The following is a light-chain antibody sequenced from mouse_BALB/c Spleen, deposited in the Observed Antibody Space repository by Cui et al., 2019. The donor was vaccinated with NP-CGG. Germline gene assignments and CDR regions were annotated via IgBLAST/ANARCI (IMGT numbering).Light chain of an antibody. V-gene: IGLV1*01. J-gene: IGLJ1*01. CDR3: ALWYSNHWV. CDR2: GTN. Sequence: QAVVTQESALTTSPGETVTLTCRSSIGAVTTSNYANWVQEKPDHLFTGLIGGTNNRVPGVPARFSGSLIGDKAALPITGAQTEDEAIYFCALWYSNHWVFGGGTKLTVL. CDR1: IGAVTTSNY.